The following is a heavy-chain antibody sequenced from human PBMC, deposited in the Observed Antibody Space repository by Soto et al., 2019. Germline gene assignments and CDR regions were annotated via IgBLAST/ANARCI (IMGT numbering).Heavy chain of an antibody. CDR1: CGSFIGYY. V-gene: IGHV4-34*01. Sequence: PXXTLSLTCAVYCGSFIGYYWTWIRQPPGTGMEWIGXINHSXSTNYKQSLKXXVTISVDTXKNQLSLKLTSVNDADKDVYYCARDKITGLFDYWGKGTLVTVYS. D-gene: IGHD2-8*02. CDR3: ARDKITGLFDY. CDR2: INHSXST. J-gene: IGHJ4*02.